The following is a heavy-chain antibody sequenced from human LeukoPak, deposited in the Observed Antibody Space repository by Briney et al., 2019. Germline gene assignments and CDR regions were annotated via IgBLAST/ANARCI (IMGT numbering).Heavy chain of an antibody. CDR1: GYTFTGYY. V-gene: IGHV1-18*04. J-gene: IGHJ4*02. CDR2: ISGYNGNT. D-gene: IGHD3-22*01. Sequence: ASVKVSCKASGYTFTGYYMHWVRQAPGQGLEWMGWISGYNGNTSYAQKLQGRVTMTTDTVTMTTETSTRTAYMELRSLRSDDTAVYYCARLSGYLIDYWGQGTLVTVSS. CDR3: ARLSGYLIDY.